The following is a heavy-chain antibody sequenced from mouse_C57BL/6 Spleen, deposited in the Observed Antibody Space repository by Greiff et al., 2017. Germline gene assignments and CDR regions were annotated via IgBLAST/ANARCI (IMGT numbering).Heavy chain of an antibody. CDR1: GYTFTSYW. CDR2: IDPSDSYT. V-gene: IGHV1-50*01. Sequence: QVQLQQSGAELVKPGASVKLSCKASGYTFTSYWMQWVKQRPGQGLEWIGEIDPSDSYTNYNQKFKGKATLTVDTSSSTAYMQLSSLTSEDSAVYYCASRLLDYWGQGTTLTVSS. CDR3: ASRLLDY. J-gene: IGHJ2*01. D-gene: IGHD3-2*02.